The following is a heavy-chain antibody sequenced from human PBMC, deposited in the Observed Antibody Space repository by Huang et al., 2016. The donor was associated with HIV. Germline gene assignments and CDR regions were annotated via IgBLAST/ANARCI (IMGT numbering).Heavy chain of an antibody. Sequence: QVHLQESGPGLVNPSATLSITCSVSGGSISDHHWGWIRQSPRKGLEWIGSVYDTGTANYNPALKRRVTIVLDKAKNQLSLKLGSMTAADTAIYYCARDNWGRLLTTFDSWGPGSLVTGSS. CDR3: ARDNWGRLLTTFDS. CDR1: GGSISDHH. V-gene: IGHV4-59*11. CDR2: VYDTGTA. J-gene: IGHJ4*02. D-gene: IGHD7-27*01.